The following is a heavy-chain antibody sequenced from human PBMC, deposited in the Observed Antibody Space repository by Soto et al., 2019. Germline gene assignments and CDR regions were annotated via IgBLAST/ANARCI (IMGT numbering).Heavy chain of an antibody. D-gene: IGHD5-12*01. CDR3: HRLEMATTHGPLDY. V-gene: IGHV1-69*12. CDR2: IIPIFGTA. Sequence: QVQLVQSGAEVKKPGSSVKVSCKASGGTFSSYAISWVRQASGQGLEWMGGIIPIFGTANYAQKFQGRVTXXAXEXXSPAYMEMSSLRSEDTAVYYCHRLEMATTHGPLDYWGQGTLVTVSS. J-gene: IGHJ4*02. CDR1: GGTFSSYA.